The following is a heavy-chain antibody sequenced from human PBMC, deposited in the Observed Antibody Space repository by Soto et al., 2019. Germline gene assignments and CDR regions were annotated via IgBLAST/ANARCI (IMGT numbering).Heavy chain of an antibody. D-gene: IGHD3-10*01. Sequence: SETLSLTCTVSGGSISSSSYYWGWIRQPPGKGLEWIGSIYYSGSTYYNPSLKSRVTISVDTSKNQFSLKLSSVTAADTAVYYCARAGTVWFGELWGQGTLVTVSS. CDR3: ARAGTVWFGEL. CDR1: GGSISSSSYY. CDR2: IYYSGST. J-gene: IGHJ4*02. V-gene: IGHV4-39*01.